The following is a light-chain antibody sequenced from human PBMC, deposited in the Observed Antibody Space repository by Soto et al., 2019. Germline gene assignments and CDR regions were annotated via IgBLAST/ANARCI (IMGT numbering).Light chain of an antibody. J-gene: IGKJ5*01. CDR1: QSVSSY. CDR2: DAS. V-gene: IGKV3-11*01. Sequence: EIVLTQSPVTLSLSPGERATLSWMASQSVSSYLAWYQQKPGQAPRLLIYDASNRATGIPARFSGSGSGTDFTLTISSLEPEDFAVYYCQHRKNWQVTFGQGTRLEIK. CDR3: QHRKNWQVT.